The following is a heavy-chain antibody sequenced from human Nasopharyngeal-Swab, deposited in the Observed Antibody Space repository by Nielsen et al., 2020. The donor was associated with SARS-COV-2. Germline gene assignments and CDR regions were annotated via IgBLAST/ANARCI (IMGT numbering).Heavy chain of an antibody. CDR2: TNTDGSST. D-gene: IGHD3-16*01. V-gene: IGHV3-74*01. CDR1: GFTFSTYW. CDR3: TRSFGGASEY. Sequence: GGSLRLSCAASGFTFSTYWMHWVRQAPGKGLVWVSRTNTDGSSTDHADSVKGRFTISRDNAKNTLYLQMNSLRAEDTAVYYCTRSFGGASEYWGQGTLVTVSS. J-gene: IGHJ4*02.